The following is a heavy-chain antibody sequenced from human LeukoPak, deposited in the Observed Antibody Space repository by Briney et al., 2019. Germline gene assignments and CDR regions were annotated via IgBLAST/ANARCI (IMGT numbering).Heavy chain of an antibody. CDR2: INGDGGDA. CDR1: GFTFSNYW. CDR3: ARNNWGIDY. D-gene: IGHD7-27*01. Sequence: QTGGSLRLSCAASGFTFSNYWMHWVRQAPGKGLVWVSRINGDGGDANYADSVQGRFTISRDNAKDTLYLQMNSLRVEDTAAYYCARNNWGIDYWGQGTLVAVSS. J-gene: IGHJ4*02. V-gene: IGHV3-74*01.